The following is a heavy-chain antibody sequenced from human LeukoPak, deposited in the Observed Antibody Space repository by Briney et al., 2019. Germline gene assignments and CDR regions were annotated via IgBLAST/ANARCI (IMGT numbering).Heavy chain of an antibody. V-gene: IGHV1-69*13. Sequence: SVKVSCKASGGTFSSYAISWVRQAPGQGLEWMGGIIPIFGTANYAQKFQGRVTITADESTSTAYMELSSLRSEDTAVYYCVRDEAVAGPNWYFDLWGRGTLVTVSS. D-gene: IGHD6-19*01. J-gene: IGHJ2*01. CDR1: GGTFSSYA. CDR3: VRDEAVAGPNWYFDL. CDR2: IIPIFGTA.